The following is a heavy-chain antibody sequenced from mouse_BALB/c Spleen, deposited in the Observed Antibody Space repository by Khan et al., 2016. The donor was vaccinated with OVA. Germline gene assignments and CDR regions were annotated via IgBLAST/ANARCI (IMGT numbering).Heavy chain of an antibody. CDR1: GYIFTNYG. CDR3: ARVGYNGTMDY. V-gene: IGHV9-3-1*01. CDR2: INTYTGEP. J-gene: IGHJ4*01. D-gene: IGHD2-14*01. Sequence: QIQLVQSGPELKKPGGTVKISCKASGYIFTNYGMNWVKQAPGKGLKWMGWINTYTGEPTYADDFKGRFAFSLETSASTAYLQINNLKNEDTATYFCARVGYNGTMDYWGHGTSVTVSS.